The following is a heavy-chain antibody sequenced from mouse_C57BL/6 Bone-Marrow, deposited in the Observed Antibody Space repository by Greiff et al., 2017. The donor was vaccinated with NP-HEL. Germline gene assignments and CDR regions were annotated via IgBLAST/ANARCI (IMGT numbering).Heavy chain of an antibody. J-gene: IGHJ2*01. D-gene: IGHD1-1*01. CDR1: GFTFSSYA. CDR3: ARDLYYGSSYGY. CDR2: ISDGGSYT. Sequence: EVQGVESGGGLVKPGGSLKLSCAASGFTFSSYAMSWVRQTPEKRLEWVATISDGGSYTYYPDNVKGRFTISRDNAKNNLYLQMSHLKSEDTAMYYCARDLYYGSSYGYWGQGTTLTVSS. V-gene: IGHV5-4*01.